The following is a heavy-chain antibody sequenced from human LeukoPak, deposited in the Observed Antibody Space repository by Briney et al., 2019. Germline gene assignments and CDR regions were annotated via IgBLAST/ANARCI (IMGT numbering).Heavy chain of an antibody. V-gene: IGHV3-74*01. J-gene: IGHJ6*03. CDR2: VNTDGSET. Sequence: PGGSLRLSCAASGFTFSTYWMHWVRQAPGKGPVWVSRVNTDGSETYGDSVKGRFTISRDNSTNRLYLQMNSLRPEDTAVYYCAKGGAATMRDGYNYYYYYMEVWGRGTTVTVSS. D-gene: IGHD5-24*01. CDR1: GFTFSTYW. CDR3: AKGGAATMRDGYNYYYYYMEV.